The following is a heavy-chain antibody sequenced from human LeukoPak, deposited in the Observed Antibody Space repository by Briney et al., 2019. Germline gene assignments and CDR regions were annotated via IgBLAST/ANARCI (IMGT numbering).Heavy chain of an antibody. Sequence: ASVKVSCKASGYTFTSYDINWVRQATGQGLEWMGWMNPNSGNTGYAQKFQGRVTMTRNTSISTAYMELSSLRSEDTAVYYCARGRAHSSSWSIIFDYWGQGTLVTVSS. CDR3: ARGRAHSSSWSIIFDY. D-gene: IGHD6-13*01. CDR2: MNPNSGNT. J-gene: IGHJ4*02. V-gene: IGHV1-8*01. CDR1: GYTFTSYD.